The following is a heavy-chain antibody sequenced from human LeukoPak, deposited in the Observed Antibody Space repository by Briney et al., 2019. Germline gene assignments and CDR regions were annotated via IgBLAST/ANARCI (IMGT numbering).Heavy chain of an antibody. V-gene: IGHV4-39*07. CDR2: IYYSGST. CDR3: ARDGDSSGWTRSDY. J-gene: IGHJ4*02. CDR1: GGSVSSMSYY. D-gene: IGHD6-19*01. Sequence: SETLSLTCTVSGGSVSSMSYYWGWIRQPPGKGLEWIGSIYYSGSTYYNPSLKSRVTISADRSKNHFSLKLSSVTAADTAVYYCARDGDSSGWTRSDYWGQGTLVTVSS.